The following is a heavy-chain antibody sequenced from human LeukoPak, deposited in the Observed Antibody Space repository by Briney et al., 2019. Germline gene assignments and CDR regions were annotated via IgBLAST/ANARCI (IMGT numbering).Heavy chain of an antibody. CDR2: ISWNSGII. J-gene: IGHJ5*02. Sequence: GGSLRLSCAASGFTFDDYAMHWVRQAPGKGLEWVSGISWNSGIIGYADSVKGRFTISRDNTKNTLYLHMNSLRAEDTAMYYCVNLHYPSESWGQGTLVTVSS. V-gene: IGHV3-9*01. D-gene: IGHD3-10*01. CDR3: VNLHYPSES. CDR1: GFTFDDYA.